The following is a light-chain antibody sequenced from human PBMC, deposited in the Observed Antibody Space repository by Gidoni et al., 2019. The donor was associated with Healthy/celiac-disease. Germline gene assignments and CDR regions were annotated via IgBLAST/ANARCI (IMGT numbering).Light chain of an antibody. Sequence: DIQMTHSTSTLSASVGDRVTITCLASQSISSWLSWDQQKPGKAPKLLIYKASSLESGVPPRFSGSGSGTEFTLTISSLQPDDFATYYCQQYNSNPCTFGQGTKVEIK. CDR2: KAS. J-gene: IGKJ1*01. CDR3: QQYNSNPCT. CDR1: QSISSW. V-gene: IGKV1-5*03.